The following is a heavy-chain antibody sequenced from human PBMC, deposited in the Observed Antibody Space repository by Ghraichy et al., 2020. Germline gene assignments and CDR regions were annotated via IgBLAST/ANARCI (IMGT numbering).Heavy chain of an antibody. Sequence: GGSLRLSCAASGFTFSSYAMSWVRQAPGKGLEWVSAISGSGGSTYYADSVKGRFTISRDNSKNTLYLQMNSLRAEDTAVYYCAKTEPDYYDSSGYSKYWYFDLWGRGTLVTVSS. V-gene: IGHV3-23*01. CDR3: AKTEPDYYDSSGYSKYWYFDL. CDR2: ISGSGGST. CDR1: GFTFSSYA. J-gene: IGHJ2*01. D-gene: IGHD3-22*01.